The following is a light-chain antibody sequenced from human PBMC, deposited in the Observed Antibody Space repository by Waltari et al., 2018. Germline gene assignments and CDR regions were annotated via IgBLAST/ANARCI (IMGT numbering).Light chain of an antibody. V-gene: IGLV2-14*01. Sequence: QSALTQPASVSGSPGQSITISCTGTSSDVGGYDYVSWYQQHPGKAPKLLIYEVSNRPSGVSNRFSGSKSANTASLTISGLQAEDEADYYCISYTGSFTDVFGTGTQVSVL. CDR1: SSDVGGYDY. CDR3: ISYTGSFTDV. CDR2: EVS. J-gene: IGLJ1*01.